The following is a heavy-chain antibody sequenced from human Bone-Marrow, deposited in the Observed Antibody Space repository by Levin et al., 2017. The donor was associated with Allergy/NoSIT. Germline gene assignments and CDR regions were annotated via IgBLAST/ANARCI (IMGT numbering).Heavy chain of an antibody. D-gene: IGHD3-3*01. CDR1: GFTFDDYA. CDR3: AKGAFWSGYYPHWYFDL. CDR2: ISWNSGSI. Sequence: GGSLRLSCAASGFTFDDYAMHWVRQAPGKGLEWVSGISWNSGSIGYADSVKGRFTISRDNAKNSLYLQMNSLRAEDTALYYCAKGAFWSGYYPHWYFDLWGRGTLVTVSS. J-gene: IGHJ2*01. V-gene: IGHV3-9*01.